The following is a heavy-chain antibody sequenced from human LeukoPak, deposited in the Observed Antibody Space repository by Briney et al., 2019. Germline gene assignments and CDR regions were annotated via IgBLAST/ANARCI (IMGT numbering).Heavy chain of an antibody. CDR2: ISSNGGST. CDR3: AREVNWRFDY. D-gene: IGHD1-1*01. V-gene: IGHV3-64*01. Sequence: PGGSLRLSCAASGFTFSSYTMYRVRQAPGKGLEYVSAISSNGGSTYYANSVKGRFTISRDNSKNTLYLQMGSLRGEDMAVYYCAREVNWRFDYWGQGTLVTVSS. CDR1: GFTFSSYT. J-gene: IGHJ4*02.